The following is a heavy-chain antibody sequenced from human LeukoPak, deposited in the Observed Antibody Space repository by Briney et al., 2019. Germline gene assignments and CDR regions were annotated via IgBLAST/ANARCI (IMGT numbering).Heavy chain of an antibody. Sequence: GGSLRLSCAASGFTFSSHTMNWVRQAPGKGLEWVSYISSSSSRIYYADSVKGRFTISRDNAKDSLYLQMNSLRDEDTAVFCCARGLIYCGGDCYRAFDIWGQGTMVTVSS. D-gene: IGHD2-21*02. CDR1: GFTFSSHT. J-gene: IGHJ3*02. CDR2: ISSSSSRI. V-gene: IGHV3-48*02. CDR3: ARGLIYCGGDCYRAFDI.